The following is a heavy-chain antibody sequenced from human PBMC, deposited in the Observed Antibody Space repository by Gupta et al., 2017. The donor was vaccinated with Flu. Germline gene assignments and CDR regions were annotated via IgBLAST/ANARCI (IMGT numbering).Heavy chain of an antibody. J-gene: IGHJ4*02. Sequence: EVQLLESGGGLVQPGGSLRLSCAASGFTFSSYAMSWVRQAPGKGLEWVSAISGSGGSTYYADSVKGRFTISRDNSKNTLYLQMNSLRAEDTAVYYCAKGNMKYCGGDCYSPLDYWGQGTLVTVSS. CDR3: AKGNMKYCGGDCYSPLDY. CDR1: GFTFSSYA. CDR2: ISGSGGST. D-gene: IGHD2-21*02. V-gene: IGHV3-23*01.